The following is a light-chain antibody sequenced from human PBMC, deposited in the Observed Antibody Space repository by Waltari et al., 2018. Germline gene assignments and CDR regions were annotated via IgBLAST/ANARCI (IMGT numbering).Light chain of an antibody. CDR3: ASWDDSLGEYV. CDR2: YNN. J-gene: IGLJ1*01. V-gene: IGLV1-47*01. Sequence: QSVLPHPPSASGTPGQRVTTSCSGSTSTTGTTYATWYQRLPGATPKHLIFYNNLRPAGVLEQFSGYKSCTSSSLAISGLRSEDEADYYCASWDDSLGEYVFGTGTKVSVL. CDR1: TSTTGTTY.